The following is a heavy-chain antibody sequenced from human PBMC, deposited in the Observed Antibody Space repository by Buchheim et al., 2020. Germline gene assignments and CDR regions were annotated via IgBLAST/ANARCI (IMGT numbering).Heavy chain of an antibody. CDR3: ARISSGGTLYYYYYMDV. CDR1: GFTFSSYW. D-gene: IGHD2-15*01. V-gene: IGHV3-7*01. Sequence: EVQLVESGGGLVQPGGSLRLSCAASGFTFSSYWMSWVRQAPGKGLEWVANIKQDGSEKYYVDSVKGRFTISRDNAKNSLYLQMNSLGAEDTAVYYCARISSGGTLYYYYYMDVWGKGTT. J-gene: IGHJ6*03. CDR2: IKQDGSEK.